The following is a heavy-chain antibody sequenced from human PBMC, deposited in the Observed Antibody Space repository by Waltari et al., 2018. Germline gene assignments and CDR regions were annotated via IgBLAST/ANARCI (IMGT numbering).Heavy chain of an antibody. J-gene: IGHJ3*02. V-gene: IGHV1-8*03. CDR1: GYTFTGFD. CDR2: LNPDSGNT. CDR3: ARGGSGSPSPHPFDI. D-gene: IGHD3-10*01. Sequence: QVQLVQSGAEVKKPGASVRVSCKASGYTFTGFDIHWVRQATGQGLEWMVWLNPDSGNTGYARNFRGRVTITRDTSISTAYMELSSLTYEDTAMYYCARGGSGSPSPHPFDIWGQGTMVTVSS.